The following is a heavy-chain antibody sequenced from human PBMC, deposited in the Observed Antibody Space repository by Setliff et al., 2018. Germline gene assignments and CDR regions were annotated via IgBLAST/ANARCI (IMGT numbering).Heavy chain of an antibody. CDR1: GFTFSSYS. CDR2: ISSYSSTI. J-gene: IGHJ4*02. CDR3: ARARTPTYDILTGYHHNPFFDY. V-gene: IGHV3-48*01. Sequence: GGSLRLSCAASGFTFSSYSMNWVRQAPGKGLEWVSYISSYSSTIYYADSVKGRFPISRDNAKNSVYLQMNSLRAEDTAVYYCARARTPTYDILTGYHHNPFFDYWGQGTLVTVSS. D-gene: IGHD3-9*01.